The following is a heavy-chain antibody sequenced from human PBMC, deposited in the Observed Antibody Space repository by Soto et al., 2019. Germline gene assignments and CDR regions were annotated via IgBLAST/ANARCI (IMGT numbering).Heavy chain of an antibody. CDR2: IYYSGST. Sequence: SEILSLTCTVSGGSISSYYWSWIRQPPGKGLEWIGYIYYSGSTNYNPSLKSRVTISVDTSKNQFSLKLSSVTAADTDVYYCARRYSSSFDYWGQGTLVTVSS. D-gene: IGHD6-13*01. CDR3: ARRYSSSFDY. J-gene: IGHJ4*02. V-gene: IGHV4-59*08. CDR1: GGSISSYY.